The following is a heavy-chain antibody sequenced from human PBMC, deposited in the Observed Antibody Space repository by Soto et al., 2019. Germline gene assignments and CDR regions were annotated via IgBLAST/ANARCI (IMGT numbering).Heavy chain of an antibody. CDR1: GGTFSSYT. Sequence: QVQLVQSGAEVKKPGSSVKVSCKASGGTFSSYTISWVRQAPGQGLEWMGRIIPILGIANYAQKFQGRVTITADKSTSTAYMELSSLRSEDTAVYYYARDEQQLVAFDIWGQGTMVTVSS. D-gene: IGHD6-13*01. J-gene: IGHJ3*02. V-gene: IGHV1-69*08. CDR3: ARDEQQLVAFDI. CDR2: IIPILGIA.